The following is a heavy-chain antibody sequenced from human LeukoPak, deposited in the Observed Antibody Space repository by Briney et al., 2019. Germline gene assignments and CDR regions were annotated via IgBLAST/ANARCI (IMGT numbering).Heavy chain of an antibody. CDR1: GFTFSSYA. D-gene: IGHD5-24*01. J-gene: IGHJ4*02. V-gene: IGHV3-23*01. CDR2: ISGSGGST. CDR3: ATSRRDGYNFDY. Sequence: PGGSLRLSCAASGFTFSSYAMSWVRQAPGKGLEWVSAISGSGGSTYYADSVKGRFTISRDNPKNTLYLQMNSLRAEDTAVYYCATSRRDGYNFDYWGQGTLVTVSS.